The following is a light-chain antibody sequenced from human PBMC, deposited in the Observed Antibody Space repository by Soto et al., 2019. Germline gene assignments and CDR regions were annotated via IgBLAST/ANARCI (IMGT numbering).Light chain of an antibody. Sequence: QSVLTQSPSASETPGQRVTISCSGSSSNIGSNTVNWYQQLPGTAPKILIHSNNQRPSGVPDRFSGSKSGTSASLAISGLQSEDEADYYCAARDDSLNGYVFGTGTKLTVL. V-gene: IGLV1-44*01. CDR1: SSNIGSNT. CDR3: AARDDSLNGYV. CDR2: SNN. J-gene: IGLJ1*01.